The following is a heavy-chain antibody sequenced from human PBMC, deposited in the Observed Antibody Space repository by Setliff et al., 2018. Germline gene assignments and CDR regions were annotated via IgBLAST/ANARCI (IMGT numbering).Heavy chain of an antibody. D-gene: IGHD3-22*01. Sequence: VASVKVSCKASGYIFTNYGISWVRQAPGQGLEWMGWISVYNGNTNYPQKFQGRVTMTTDTSTSTAYMDLRSPRSYDTAVYYCARELSFDYGSSGYYFPSADDAFDFWGQGTMVTVSS. CDR1: GYIFTNYG. CDR3: ARELSFDYGSSGYYFPSADDAFDF. CDR2: ISVYNGNT. J-gene: IGHJ3*01. V-gene: IGHV1-18*01.